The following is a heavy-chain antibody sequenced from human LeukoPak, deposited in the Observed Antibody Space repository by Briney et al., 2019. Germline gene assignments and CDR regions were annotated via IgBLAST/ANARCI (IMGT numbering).Heavy chain of an antibody. CDR1: GFTFSTYA. V-gene: IGHV3-23*01. CDR2: ISGGDGNT. J-gene: IGHJ4*02. D-gene: IGHD3-22*01. Sequence: GGSLRLSCAASGFTFSTYAMSWVRQAPGKGLEWVSAISGGDGNTYYADSVRGRFTISRDNSKNTLYLHMSSLRAEDTAVYYCAKGRYDSTGYRYFDYWGQGTLVTVSP. CDR3: AKGRYDSTGYRYFDY.